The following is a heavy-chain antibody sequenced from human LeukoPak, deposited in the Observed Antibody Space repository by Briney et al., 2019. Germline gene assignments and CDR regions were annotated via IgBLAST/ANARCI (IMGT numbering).Heavy chain of an antibody. V-gene: IGHV1-3*01. CDR2: INAGNGNT. J-gene: IGHJ4*02. Sequence: GGSLRLSCAASGFTFSSYAMHWVRQAPGQRLEWMGWINAGNGNTKYSQKFQGRVTITRDTSASTAYMEPSSLRSEDTAVYYCARGRGLYYFDYWGQGTLVTVSS. CDR3: ARGRGLYYFDY. CDR1: GFTFSSYA. D-gene: IGHD3/OR15-3a*01.